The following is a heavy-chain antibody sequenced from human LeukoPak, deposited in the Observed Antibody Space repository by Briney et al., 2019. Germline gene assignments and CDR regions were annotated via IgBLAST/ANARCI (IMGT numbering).Heavy chain of an antibody. Sequence: GGSLRLSCAASGFSFSTYAMSWVRQAPGKGLEWVSTLYNDAFGSTTYYADSVTGRFTISRDNSQNTLFLQMSSLTAEDTAMYYCARELGGGGLHYFDYWGRGTLVTVSS. CDR1: GFSFSTYA. D-gene: IGHD3-16*01. CDR2: LYNDAFGSTT. CDR3: ARELGGGGLHYFDY. V-gene: IGHV3-23*05. J-gene: IGHJ4*02.